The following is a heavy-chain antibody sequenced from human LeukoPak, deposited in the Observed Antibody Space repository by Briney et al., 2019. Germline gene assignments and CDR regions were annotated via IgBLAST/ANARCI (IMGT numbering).Heavy chain of an antibody. J-gene: IGHJ5*01. CDR1: GFTFRAYT. V-gene: IGHV3-43*01. CDR3: AKEGGTMFFDS. CDR2: FSGNGKTT. D-gene: IGHD3-3*01. Sequence: GVSLRLSCAASGFTFRAYTMHWFRQAPGKGLEWVSLFSGNGKTTYYADSVKGRFTISRDNSKNSLYLQMNSLESDDTALYYCAKEGGTMFFDSWGQGTLVTVSS.